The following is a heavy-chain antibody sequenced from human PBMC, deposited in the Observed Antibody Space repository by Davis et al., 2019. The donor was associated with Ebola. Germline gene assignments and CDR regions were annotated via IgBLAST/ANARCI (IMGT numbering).Heavy chain of an antibody. CDR2: INPSGGST. CDR1: GYTFTSYY. V-gene: IGHV1-46*01. J-gene: IGHJ6*02. Sequence: ASVKVSCKASGYTFTSYYMHWVRQAPGQGLECMGIINPSGGSTSYAQKFQGRVTMTRDTSTSTVYMELSSLRSEDTAVYYCARDQRRLELVYYYSMDVWGQGTTVTVSS. CDR3: ARDQRRLELVYYYSMDV. D-gene: IGHD1-7*01.